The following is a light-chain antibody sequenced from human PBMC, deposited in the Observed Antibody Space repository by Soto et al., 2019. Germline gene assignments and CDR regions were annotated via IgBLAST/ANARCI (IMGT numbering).Light chain of an antibody. Sequence: ELVLTQSPDTLSLSPGERVTLSCSASQTVIRNYLAWHQQKPGQPPRLLLYAASKRATGIPDRFSGSGSGTDFTLTINRLEPEDSAVYYCQQYGSSPPYTFGQGTKVDIK. CDR2: AAS. J-gene: IGKJ2*01. V-gene: IGKV3-20*01. CDR1: QTVIRNY. CDR3: QQYGSSPPYT.